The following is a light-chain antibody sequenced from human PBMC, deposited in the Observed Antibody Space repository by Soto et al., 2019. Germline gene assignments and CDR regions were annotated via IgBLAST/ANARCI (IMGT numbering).Light chain of an antibody. CDR1: SSDVGGYNY. J-gene: IGLJ1*01. CDR3: SSYRTSNTRQIV. V-gene: IGLV2-14*03. CDR2: DVS. Sequence: QSVLTQPASVSGSPGLSITISCTGTSSDVGGYNYVSWYQHHPGKAPKLMIYDVSNRPSGVSNRFSGSKSGNTASLSISGLQPEDEADYYCSSYRTSNTRQIVCGTGTKVTVL.